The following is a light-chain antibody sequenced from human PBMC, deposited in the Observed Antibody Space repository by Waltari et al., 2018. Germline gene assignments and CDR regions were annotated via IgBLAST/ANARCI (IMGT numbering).Light chain of an antibody. CDR1: QYISDP. Sequence: DIQMTQSPSSQSASVGDRVTITCRASQYISDPLAWYQQKPGKAPKLLLSAASRLKSGVPPRFSGSASGTVYTLTISSLQPDDFATYYCQQYYFTPYTFGQGTKLEIK. J-gene: IGKJ2*01. CDR2: AAS. CDR3: QQYYFTPYT. V-gene: IGKV1-NL1*01.